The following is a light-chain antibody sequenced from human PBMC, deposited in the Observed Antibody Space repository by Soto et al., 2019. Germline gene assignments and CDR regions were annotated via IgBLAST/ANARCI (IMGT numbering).Light chain of an antibody. J-gene: IGKJ1*01. Sequence: DIQMTQSPSSLSASVGDRVTITCRASQSISNYLNWYQQKPGKAPKLLMYAASSLQSGVPSRFSGSGSGTDFTLTISSLQPEDFATYYCQQSYRTPRTFGQGTQGEIK. V-gene: IGKV1-39*01. CDR3: QQSYRTPRT. CDR2: AAS. CDR1: QSISNY.